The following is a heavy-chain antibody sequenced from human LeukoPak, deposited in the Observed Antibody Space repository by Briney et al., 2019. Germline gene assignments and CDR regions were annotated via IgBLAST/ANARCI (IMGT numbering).Heavy chain of an antibody. CDR3: AKDPTGYYYDSSGYLLPDY. CDR1: GFTFSTYA. V-gene: IGHV3-23*01. Sequence: GGSLRLSCAASGFTFSTYAMSWVRQAPGKGLEWVSSITGSGDSTYYADSEKGRFIVSRDNSKSTLYLQMNSLRAEDTAVYYCAKDPTGYYYDSSGYLLPDYWGQGTLVTVSS. J-gene: IGHJ4*02. CDR2: ITGSGDST. D-gene: IGHD3-22*01.